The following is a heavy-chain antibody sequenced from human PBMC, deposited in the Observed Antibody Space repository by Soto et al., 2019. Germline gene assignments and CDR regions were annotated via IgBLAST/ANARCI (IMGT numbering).Heavy chain of an antibody. CDR1: GGSISSSSW. CDR3: AREPYGSGSYYPFYYYYGMDV. Sequence: PSETLSLTCAVSGGSISSSSWWSWVRQPPGKGLEWIGEIYHSGSTNYNPSLKSRVTISVDKSKNQFSLKLSSVTAADTAVYYCAREPYGSGSYYPFYYYYGMDVWGQGTTVTVSS. D-gene: IGHD3-10*01. CDR2: IYHSGST. V-gene: IGHV4-4*02. J-gene: IGHJ6*02.